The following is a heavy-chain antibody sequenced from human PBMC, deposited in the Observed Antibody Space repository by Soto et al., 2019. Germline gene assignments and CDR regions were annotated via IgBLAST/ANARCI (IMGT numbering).Heavy chain of an antibody. CDR1: GGSFSGYY. CDR2: INHSGST. J-gene: IGHJ6*02. CDR3: ARDHHLYYYYYGMDV. Sequence: QVQLQQWGAGLLKPSETLSLTCAVYGGSFSGYYCSWIRQPPGKGLEWIGEINHSGSTNYNPSLKSRVTISVDTSKNQFSLKLSSVTAADTAVYYCARDHHLYYYYYGMDVWGQGTTVTVSS. V-gene: IGHV4-34*01.